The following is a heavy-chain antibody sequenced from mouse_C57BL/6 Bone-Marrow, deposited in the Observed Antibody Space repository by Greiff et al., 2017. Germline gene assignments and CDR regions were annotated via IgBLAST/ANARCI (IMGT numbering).Heavy chain of an antibody. D-gene: IGHD4-1*01. CDR3: ARRTGNFDY. CDR2: INPSTGGT. V-gene: IGHV1-42*01. J-gene: IGHJ2*01. Sequence: VQLKESGPELVKPGASVKISCKASGYSFTGYYMNWVKQSPEKSLEWIGEINPSTGGTTYNQKFKAKATLTVDKSSSTAYMQRKSLTSEDSAVYYCARRTGNFDYWGQGTTLTVSS. CDR1: GYSFTGYY.